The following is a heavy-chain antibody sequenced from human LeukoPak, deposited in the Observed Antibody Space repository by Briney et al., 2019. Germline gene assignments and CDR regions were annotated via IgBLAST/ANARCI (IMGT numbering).Heavy chain of an antibody. D-gene: IGHD3-22*01. J-gene: IGHJ4*02. CDR3: ARDRSDYYDSSGHYYYFDY. CDR2: ISSSSSTI. V-gene: IGHV3-48*04. CDR1: GFTFSSYS. Sequence: GGSLRLSCAASGFTFSSYSMNWVRQAPGKGLEWVSYISSSSSTIYYADSVKGRFTISRDNAKNSLYLQMNSLRAEDTAVYYCARDRSDYYDSSGHYYYFDYWGQGTLVTVSS.